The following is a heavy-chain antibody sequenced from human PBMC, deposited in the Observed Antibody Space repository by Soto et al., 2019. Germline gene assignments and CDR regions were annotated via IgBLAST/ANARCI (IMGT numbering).Heavy chain of an antibody. J-gene: IGHJ4*02. Sequence: PSETLSLTCTVSGGSISSSSYYWGWIRQPPGKGLEWIGSIYYSGSTYYNPSLKSRVTISVDTSKNQFSLKLSSVTAADTAVYFCAGLKYFHSRDYWVHWGQGTRVTVS. CDR2: IYYSGST. CDR1: GGSISSSSYY. V-gene: IGHV4-39*01. D-gene: IGHD3-22*01. CDR3: AGLKYFHSRDYWVH.